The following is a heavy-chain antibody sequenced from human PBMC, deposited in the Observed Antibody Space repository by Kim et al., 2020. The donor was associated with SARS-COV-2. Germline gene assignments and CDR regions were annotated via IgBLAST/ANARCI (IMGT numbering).Heavy chain of an antibody. CDR3: ARDLWAGNWGPGNYYYYYGMDV. J-gene: IGHJ6*02. CDR1: GYTFTGYY. D-gene: IGHD7-27*01. V-gene: IGHV1-2*06. CDR2: INPNSGGT. Sequence: ASVKVSCKASGYTFTGYYMHWVRQAPGQGLEWMGRINPNSGGTNYAQKFQGRVTMTRDTSISTAYMELSRLRSDDTAVYYCARDLWAGNWGPGNYYYYYGMDVWGQGTTVTVSS.